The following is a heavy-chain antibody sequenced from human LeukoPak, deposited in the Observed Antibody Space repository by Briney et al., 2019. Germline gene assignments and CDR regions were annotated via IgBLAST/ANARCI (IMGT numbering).Heavy chain of an antibody. CDR1: GYTFTSYG. CDR2: ISAYNGNT. V-gene: IGHV1-18*01. D-gene: IGHD2-21*02. Sequence: ASVKVSCKASGYTFTSYGISWVRQAPGQGLEWMGWISAYNGNTNYAQKLQGRVTMTTDTSTSTAYMELRSLRSDDTAVYYCARDCGGDCYSGSDYWDQGTLVTVSS. J-gene: IGHJ4*02. CDR3: ARDCGGDCYSGSDY.